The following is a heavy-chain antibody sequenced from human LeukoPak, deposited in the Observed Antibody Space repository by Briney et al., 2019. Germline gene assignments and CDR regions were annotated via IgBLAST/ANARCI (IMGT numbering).Heavy chain of an antibody. CDR3: ARLRGYSYGPLSGFDY. Sequence: ASVKVSCKTSGYTFTTYGISWVRQAPGQGLEWMGWISAYNGNTKYAQKVQGRVTMTTDTSTSTAYMELRSLRSDDTAVYYCARLRGYSYGPLSGFDYWGQGTLVTVSS. D-gene: IGHD5-18*01. CDR1: GYTFTTYG. CDR2: ISAYNGNT. V-gene: IGHV1-18*01. J-gene: IGHJ4*02.